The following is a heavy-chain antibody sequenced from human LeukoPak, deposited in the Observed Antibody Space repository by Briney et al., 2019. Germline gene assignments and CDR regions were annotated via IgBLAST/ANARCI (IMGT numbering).Heavy chain of an antibody. J-gene: IGHJ3*01. CDR3: SVKPASVAFDL. Sequence: GGSLRLSCAASGFTFSDYWMTWVRQAPGKGLEWVANIKQDGSEKHYVDSVKGRFTISRDNAKNSLYLQMNSLRAEDTAVYYCSVKPASVAFDLWGQGTMVTVSS. CDR1: GFTFSDYW. CDR2: IKQDGSEK. V-gene: IGHV3-7*01. D-gene: IGHD2-2*01.